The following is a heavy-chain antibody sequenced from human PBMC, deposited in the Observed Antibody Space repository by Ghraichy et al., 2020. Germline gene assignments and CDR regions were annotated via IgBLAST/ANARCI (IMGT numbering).Heavy chain of an antibody. CDR1: GFSFSSYN. CDR3: ARDSVIAAAVTDAFDI. J-gene: IGHJ3*02. D-gene: IGHD6-13*01. CDR2: ISSSSSYI. Sequence: GGSLRLSCAASGFSFSSYNMNWVRKAPGKGLEWVSSISSSSSYIYYADSVRGRFTISRDNAKNSLYLQMNSLRAEDTAVYYCARDSVIAAAVTDAFDIWGQGTMVTVSS. V-gene: IGHV3-21*01.